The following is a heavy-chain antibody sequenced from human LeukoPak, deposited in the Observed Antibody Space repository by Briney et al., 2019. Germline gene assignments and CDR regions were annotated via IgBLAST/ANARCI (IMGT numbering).Heavy chain of an antibody. J-gene: IGHJ5*02. Sequence: GASVKVSCTASGYTFTSYGITWVRQAPGQGLEWMGWISAYNGNTNYAQKFQGRVAMTTDTSTSTAYMELRSLTSDDTAVYYCARGGLVRCGGDCPYNWFDPWGQGTLVTVSS. CDR3: ARGGLVRCGGDCPYNWFDP. D-gene: IGHD2-21*02. CDR1: GYTFTSYG. CDR2: ISAYNGNT. V-gene: IGHV1-18*01.